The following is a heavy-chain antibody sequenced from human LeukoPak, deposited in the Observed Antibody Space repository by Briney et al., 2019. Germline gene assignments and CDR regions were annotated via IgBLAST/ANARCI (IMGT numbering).Heavy chain of an antibody. V-gene: IGHV3-48*01. CDR1: GFTFSNYN. CDR3: AELGITMIGGV. CDR2: ITGSGSTI. Sequence: GGSLRLSCAASGFTFSNYNMNWVRQAPGKGLEWVSYITGSGSTIYYADSVKGRFTMSRDNAKNSLYLQMNSLRAEDTAVYYCAELGITMIGGVWGKGTTVTISS. D-gene: IGHD3-10*02. J-gene: IGHJ6*04.